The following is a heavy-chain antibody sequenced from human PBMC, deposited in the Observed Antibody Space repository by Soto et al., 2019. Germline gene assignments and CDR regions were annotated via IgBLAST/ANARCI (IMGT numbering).Heavy chain of an antibody. CDR1: GGSISSSSYY. Sequence: QLQLQESGPGLVKPSETLSLTCTVSGGSISSSSYYWGWIRQPPGKGLEWIGSIYYSGSTYYNPSLKSRVTISVDTSKTQFSLKLSSVTAADTAVYYCARQGPSPGDIVLVPAAIFDRGYYGMDVWGQGTTVTVSS. J-gene: IGHJ6*02. CDR2: IYYSGST. CDR3: ARQGPSPGDIVLVPAAIFDRGYYGMDV. D-gene: IGHD2-2*01. V-gene: IGHV4-39*01.